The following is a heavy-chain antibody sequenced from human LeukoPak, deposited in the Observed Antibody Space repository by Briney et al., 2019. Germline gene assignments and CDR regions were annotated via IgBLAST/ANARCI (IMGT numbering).Heavy chain of an antibody. V-gene: IGHV3-20*04. CDR1: GFTFDDYG. J-gene: IGHJ4*02. CDR2: INWNGGST. D-gene: IGHD6-19*01. Sequence: PGGSLRLSCAASGFTFDDYGMSWVRQAPGKGLEWVSGINWNGGSTGYADSVKGRFTTSRDNAKNSLYLQMNSLRAEDTAVYYCAKDGQWLALDYWGQGTLVTVSS. CDR3: AKDGQWLALDY.